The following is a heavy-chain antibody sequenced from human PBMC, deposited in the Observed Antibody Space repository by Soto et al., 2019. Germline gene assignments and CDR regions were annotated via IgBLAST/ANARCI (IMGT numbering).Heavy chain of an antibody. D-gene: IGHD3-10*01. V-gene: IGHV3-7*04. Sequence: EVQLVESGGGVVQPGGSLRLSCAASGFTFSSYWMSWVRQAPGRGLEWVGNIKEDGSEKYYVDSVNGRFTVSRDNAKNSLYLQMNSLRAEDTAVYYCARATGADKEDYWGQGTLVTVSS. CDR2: IKEDGSEK. J-gene: IGHJ4*02. CDR3: ARATGADKEDY. CDR1: GFTFSSYW.